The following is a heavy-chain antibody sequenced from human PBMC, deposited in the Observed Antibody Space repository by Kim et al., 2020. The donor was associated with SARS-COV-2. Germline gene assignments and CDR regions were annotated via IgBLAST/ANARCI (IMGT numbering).Heavy chain of an antibody. V-gene: IGHV3-9*01. CDR1: GFLFHDYA. Sequence: GGSLRLSYTASGFLFHDYAMHWVRQGPGKGLEWVSSISWNSGTIGYADSVKGRFTISRDNAKNSLYLQMNNLRAEDTALYYCAKGLGYCSNNICNLFDYWGQGALVTVSS. J-gene: IGHJ4*02. CDR2: ISWNSGTI. CDR3: AKGLGYCSNNICNLFDY. D-gene: IGHD2-2*01.